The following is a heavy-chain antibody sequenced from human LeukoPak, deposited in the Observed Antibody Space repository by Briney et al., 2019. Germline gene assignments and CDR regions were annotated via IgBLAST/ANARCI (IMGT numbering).Heavy chain of an antibody. V-gene: IGHV1-18*01. Sequence: ASVKVSCKASGYTFTSYGISWVRQAPGQGLEWMGWISAYNGNTNYAQNFQGRVTMTRDTSTSTIYMELSSLRSEDTAVYYCAREIGPRQLHLWGSAFDYWGQGTLVTVSS. CDR3: AREIGPRQLHLWGSAFDY. CDR1: GYTFTSYG. CDR2: ISAYNGNT. D-gene: IGHD5-18*01. J-gene: IGHJ4*02.